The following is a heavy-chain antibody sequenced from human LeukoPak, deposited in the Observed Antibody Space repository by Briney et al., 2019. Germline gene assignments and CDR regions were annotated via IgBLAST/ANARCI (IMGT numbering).Heavy chain of an antibody. J-gene: IGHJ5*02. V-gene: IGHV4-61*02. CDR3: ARELDYYDSSGYYYVRWFDP. CDR2: IYTSGST. Sequence: SETLSLTCTVSGGSISSGSYYWTWIRQPAGKGLEWIGRIYTSGSTNYYPSLKSRVTMSVDTSNNQFSLILNSVTAADTAVYYCARELDYYDSSGYYYVRWFDPWGQGTLVTVSS. CDR1: GGSISSGSYY. D-gene: IGHD3-22*01.